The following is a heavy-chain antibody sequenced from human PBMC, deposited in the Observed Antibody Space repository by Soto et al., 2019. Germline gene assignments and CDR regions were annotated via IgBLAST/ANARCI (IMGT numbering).Heavy chain of an antibody. V-gene: IGHV4-59*01. D-gene: IGHD4-17*01. J-gene: IGHJ4*02. Sequence: PSETLSLTCTVSGGSISSYYWSRIRQPPGKGLEWIGYIYYSGSTNYNPSLKSRVTISVDTSKNQFSLKLSSVTAADTAVYYCARDVGAPSGFDYWGQGTLVTVSS. CDR2: IYYSGST. CDR3: ARDVGAPSGFDY. CDR1: GGSISSYY.